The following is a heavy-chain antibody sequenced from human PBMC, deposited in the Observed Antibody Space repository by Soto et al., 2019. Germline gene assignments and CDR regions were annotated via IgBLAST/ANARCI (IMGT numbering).Heavy chain of an antibody. D-gene: IGHD3-22*01. CDR1: GGSISSGGYY. Sequence: SETLSLTCTVSGGSISSGGYYWSWIRQHPGKGLEWIGYIYYSGSTYYNPSLKSRVTISVDTSKNQFSLKLSSVTAADTAVYYCARGYQKYYYDSSGYYSGGFDYWGQGALVTVSS. J-gene: IGHJ4*02. CDR3: ARGYQKYYYDSSGYYSGGFDY. V-gene: IGHV4-31*03. CDR2: IYYSGST.